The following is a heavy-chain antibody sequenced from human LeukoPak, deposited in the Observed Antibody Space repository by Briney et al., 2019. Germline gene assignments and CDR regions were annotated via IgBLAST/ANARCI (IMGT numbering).Heavy chain of an antibody. CDR3: AREERTYYDILTKPSEY. CDR2: ISSSTSTI. Sequence: PGGSLRLSCAASGFTFSTYSMNWVRQAPGKGLEWVSYISSSTSTIYYADSVKGRFTISRDNAKNSLYLQMDSLRAEDTAVYYCAREERTYYDILTKPSEYWGQGTLVTVSS. V-gene: IGHV3-48*01. D-gene: IGHD3-9*01. J-gene: IGHJ4*02. CDR1: GFTFSTYS.